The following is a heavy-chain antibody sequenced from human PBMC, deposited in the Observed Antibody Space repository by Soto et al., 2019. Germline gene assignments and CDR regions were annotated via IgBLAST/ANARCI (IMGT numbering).Heavy chain of an antibody. J-gene: IGHJ6*02. CDR3: ARDRGGYDRLYYYHGMDV. Sequence: PGGSLRLSCAATGFTFSVYAMNWVRQAPGKGLEWVSSISSSSSYIYYADSVKGRFTISRDNAKNSLYLQMNSLRAEDTAVYYCARDRGGYDRLYYYHGMDVWGQGTTVTVSS. CDR1: GFTFSVYA. CDR2: ISSSSSYI. V-gene: IGHV3-21*01. D-gene: IGHD5-12*01.